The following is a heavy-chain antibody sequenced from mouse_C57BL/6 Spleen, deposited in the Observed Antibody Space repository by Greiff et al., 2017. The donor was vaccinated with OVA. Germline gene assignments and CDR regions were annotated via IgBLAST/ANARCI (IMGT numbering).Heavy chain of an antibody. Sequence: QVQLKQSGAELARPGASVKLSCKASGYTFTSYGIRWVKQRPGQGLEWIGEIYPRSGNTYYNEKFKGKATLTVDTSSSTAYMQLRSLTSEDSAVLVYASREPGNYDAMDYWGQGTSVTVSS. V-gene: IGHV1-81*01. CDR1: GYTFTSYG. D-gene: IGHD2-1*01. CDR2: IYPRSGNT. J-gene: IGHJ4*01. CDR3: ASREPGNYDAMDY.